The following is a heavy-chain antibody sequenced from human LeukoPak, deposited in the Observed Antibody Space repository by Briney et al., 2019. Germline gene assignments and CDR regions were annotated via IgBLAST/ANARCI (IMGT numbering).Heavy chain of an antibody. D-gene: IGHD3-10*01. CDR2: ISGSGGST. V-gene: IGHV3-23*01. CDR3: AKVGHYYGSGSPIDY. J-gene: IGHJ4*02. Sequence: GGSLRLSCAASGFTFDDYGMSWVRQAPGEGLEWVSAISGSGGSTYYADSVKGRFTISRDNSKNTLYLQMNSLRAEDTAVYYCAKVGHYYGSGSPIDYWGQGTLVTVSS. CDR1: GFTFDDYG.